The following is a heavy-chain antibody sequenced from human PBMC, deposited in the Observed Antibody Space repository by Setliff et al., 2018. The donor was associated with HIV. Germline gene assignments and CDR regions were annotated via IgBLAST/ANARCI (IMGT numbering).Heavy chain of an antibody. CDR3: ARDVDYTDAFDI. J-gene: IGHJ3*02. D-gene: IGHD4-4*01. V-gene: IGHV1-3*01. CDR1: GYTFTSYY. CDR2: INSGTGNT. Sequence: ASVKVSCKASGYTFTSYYIHWVRQAPGHSLEWMGFINSGTGNTIYSQKFQGRVTFSRDTSTSTAYMELRSLRSDDTAVYYCARDVDYTDAFDIWGQGTMVTVSS.